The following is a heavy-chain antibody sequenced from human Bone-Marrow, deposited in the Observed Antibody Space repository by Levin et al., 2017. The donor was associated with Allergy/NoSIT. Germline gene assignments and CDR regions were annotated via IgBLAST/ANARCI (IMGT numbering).Heavy chain of an antibody. CDR2: IGTAGDT. CDR1: GFTFSSYD. CDR3: ARGAHGDSWYFDL. D-gene: IGHD4-17*01. Sequence: GESLKISCAASGFTFSSYDMHWVRQATGKGLEWVSAIGTAGDTYYPGSVKGRFTISRENAKNSLYLQMNSLRAGDTAVYYCARGAHGDSWYFDLWGRGTLVTVSS. J-gene: IGHJ2*01. V-gene: IGHV3-13*01.